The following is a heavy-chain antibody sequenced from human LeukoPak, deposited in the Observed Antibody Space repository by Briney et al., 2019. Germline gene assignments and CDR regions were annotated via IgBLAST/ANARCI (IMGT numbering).Heavy chain of an antibody. CDR3: ARGRTMATISDALDI. Sequence: GGSLRLSCAASGFTVSSNYMSWVRQAPGKGLEWVSVIYSGGSTYYADSVKGRFTISRDNSKNTLYLQMNSLRAEDTAVYYCARGRTMATISDALDIWGQGTMVTVSS. D-gene: IGHD5-24*01. V-gene: IGHV3-66*01. CDR2: IYSGGST. J-gene: IGHJ3*02. CDR1: GFTVSSNY.